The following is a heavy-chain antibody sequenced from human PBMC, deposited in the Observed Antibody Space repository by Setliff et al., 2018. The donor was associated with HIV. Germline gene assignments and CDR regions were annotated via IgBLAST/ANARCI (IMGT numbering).Heavy chain of an antibody. Sequence: ASETLSLTCTVSGVSISYYHWSWIRQPPGKGLDWIGYIYYSGSTNYNPSLKSRVTISVDTSKNQFSLKLSSVTAADTAVYYCARDGYCGGDCYHDAFDIWGQGTMVTVS. CDR2: IYYSGST. D-gene: IGHD2-21*02. J-gene: IGHJ3*02. V-gene: IGHV4-59*12. CDR3: ARDGYCGGDCYHDAFDI. CDR1: GVSISYYH.